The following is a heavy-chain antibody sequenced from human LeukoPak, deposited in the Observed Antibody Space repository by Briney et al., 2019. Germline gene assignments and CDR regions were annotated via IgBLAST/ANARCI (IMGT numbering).Heavy chain of an antibody. CDR2: ISYDGSNK. CDR1: GFTFSSYG. V-gene: IGHV3-30*18. J-gene: IGHJ6*02. CDR3: AKDVWVVRGVMYYYYGMDV. D-gene: IGHD3-10*01. Sequence: PGRSLRLSSAASGFTFSSYGMHWVRQAPGKGLEWVAVISYDGSNKYYADSVKGRFTISRDNSKNTLYLQMNSLRAEDTAVYYCAKDVWVVRGVMYYYYGMDVWGQGTTVTVSS.